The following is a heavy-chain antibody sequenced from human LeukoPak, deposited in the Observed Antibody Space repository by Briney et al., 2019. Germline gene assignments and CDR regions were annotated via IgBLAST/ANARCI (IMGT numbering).Heavy chain of an antibody. CDR3: ARALAYCGGDCYYYFDY. CDR1: GGSISSYY. V-gene: IGHV4-59*12. Sequence: PSETLSLTCIVSGGSISSYYWSWIRQPPGKGLEWIGNIFYSGSTNYNPSLKSRVTISADTSKNQFSLKLSSVTAADTAVYYCARALAYCGGDCYYYFDYWGQGTLVTVSS. J-gene: IGHJ4*02. D-gene: IGHD2-21*02. CDR2: IFYSGST.